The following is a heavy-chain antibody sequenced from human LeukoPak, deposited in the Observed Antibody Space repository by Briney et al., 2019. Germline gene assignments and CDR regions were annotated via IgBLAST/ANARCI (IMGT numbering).Heavy chain of an antibody. CDR3: ARQTIDSGSYYFFDY. D-gene: IGHD1-26*01. Sequence: GESLKISCKGSGYSFTSYWIGWVRQMPGKGLEWMGIIYPGDSDTRYSPSFQGQVTISADKSISTAYLQWSSLKASDTAMYYCARQTIDSGSYYFFDYWGQGTLVTVPS. V-gene: IGHV5-51*01. CDR2: IYPGDSDT. CDR1: GYSFTSYW. J-gene: IGHJ4*02.